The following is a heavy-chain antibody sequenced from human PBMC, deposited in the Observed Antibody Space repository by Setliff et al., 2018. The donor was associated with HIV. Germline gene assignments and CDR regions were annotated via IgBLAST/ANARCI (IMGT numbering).Heavy chain of an antibody. CDR2: VNNDGTDT. V-gene: IGHV3-74*01. Sequence: GGSLRLSCVASGFTFNSYWMYWVRQAPGKGLVCVSRVNNDGTDTIYADSVKGRFTISRDNAKNSLYLQMNSLRAEDTALYYCARDWGTMVRGDNWFDPWGQGTLVTVS. CDR1: GFTFNSYW. J-gene: IGHJ5*02. D-gene: IGHD3-10*01. CDR3: ARDWGTMVRGDNWFDP.